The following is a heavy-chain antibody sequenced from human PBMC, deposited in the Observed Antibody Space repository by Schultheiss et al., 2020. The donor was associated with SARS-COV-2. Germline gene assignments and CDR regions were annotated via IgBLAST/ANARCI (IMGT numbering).Heavy chain of an antibody. Sequence: SQTLSLTCAISGDSVSSNSDTWNWIRQSPSRGLEWLGRTYYRSKWSNDYVLSVKSRITINPDTSKNQFSLQLNSVTPEDTAVYYCARGTEADFDYWGQGILVTVSS. J-gene: IGHJ4*02. V-gene: IGHV6-1*01. CDR3: ARGTEADFDY. CDR1: GDSVSSNSDT. CDR2: TYYRSKWSN.